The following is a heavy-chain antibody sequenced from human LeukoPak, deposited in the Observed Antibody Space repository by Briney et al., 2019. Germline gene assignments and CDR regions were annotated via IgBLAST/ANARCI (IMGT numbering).Heavy chain of an antibody. CDR3: ARDVALRGDNWFDP. D-gene: IGHD2-15*01. CDR1: GFTFSSYS. CDR2: ISSSSSYI. J-gene: IGHJ5*02. Sequence: PGGSLRLSCAASGFTFSSYSMNWVRQAPGKGLEWVSSISSSSSYIYYADSVKDRFTISRDNAKNSLYLQMNSLRAEDTAVYYCARDVALRGDNWFDPWGQGTLVTVSS. V-gene: IGHV3-21*01.